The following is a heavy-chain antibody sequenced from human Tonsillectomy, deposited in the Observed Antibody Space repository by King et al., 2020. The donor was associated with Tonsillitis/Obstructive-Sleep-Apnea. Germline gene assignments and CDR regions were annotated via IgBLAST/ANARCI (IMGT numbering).Heavy chain of an antibody. CDR2: IKSKTDGGTT. CDR1: GFTFSHAW. D-gene: IGHD5-12*01. J-gene: IGHJ4*02. V-gene: IGHV3-15*01. CDR3: TTGWLRQSFDY. Sequence: VQLVESGGGLVKPGESLRLSCAASGFTFSHAWMSWVRQAPGKGLEWVGRIKSKTDGGTTDYAAPVKGRFTISRDDSKNTLYLQMTSLKTEDTAVYYRTTGWLRQSFDYWGQGTLVTVSS.